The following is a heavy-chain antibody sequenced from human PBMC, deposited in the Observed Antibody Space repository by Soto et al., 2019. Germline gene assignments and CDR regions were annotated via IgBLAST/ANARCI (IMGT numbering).Heavy chain of an antibody. CDR2: IYYSGNT. CDR3: ARTIGSSFFDY. V-gene: IGHV4-31*03. D-gene: IGHD3-9*01. J-gene: IGHJ4*02. CDR1: GGSIRSGGYY. Sequence: SETLSLTCTVSGGSIRSGGYYWSWVRQNPRRGLEWIGNIYYSGNTYYNPSLKSRLTISVDTSKNQFSLNLSSVTAADTAVYYCARTIGSSFFDYWGQGTLVTVSS.